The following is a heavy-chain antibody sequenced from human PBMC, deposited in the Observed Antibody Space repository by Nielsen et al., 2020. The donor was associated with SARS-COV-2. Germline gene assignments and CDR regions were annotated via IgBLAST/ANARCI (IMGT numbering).Heavy chain of an antibody. CDR2: IDTNVGKP. J-gene: IGHJ6*02. V-gene: IGHV7-4-1*02. Sequence: ASVKVSCKASGYRFTKYPLNWVRQAPGQGLEWMGWIDTNVGKPTYAQAFSGRFVFSLDTSVSTAFLQIIGLKAADSAVYFCARDSYGSVGTVFHGMDVWGQGTTVTVSS. CDR1: GYRFTKYP. CDR3: ARDSYGSVGTVFHGMDV. D-gene: IGHD3-10*01.